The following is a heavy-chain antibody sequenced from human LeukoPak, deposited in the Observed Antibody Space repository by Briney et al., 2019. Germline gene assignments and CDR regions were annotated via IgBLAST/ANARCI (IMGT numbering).Heavy chain of an antibody. D-gene: IGHD3-3*01. J-gene: IGHJ4*02. CDR3: ASTYYDFWSGYLFDY. CDR2: IYHSGST. Sequence: PSQTLSLTCTVSGGSISSGGYYWSWIRQPPGKGLEWIGYIYHSGSTYYNPSLKSRATISVDRSKNQFSLKLSSVTAADTAVYYCASTYYDFWSGYLFDYWGQGTLVTVSS. V-gene: IGHV4-30-2*01. CDR1: GGSISSGGYY.